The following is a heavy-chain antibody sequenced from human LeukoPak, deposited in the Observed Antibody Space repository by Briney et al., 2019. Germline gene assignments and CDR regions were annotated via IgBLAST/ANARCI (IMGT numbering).Heavy chain of an antibody. V-gene: IGHV3-53*01. J-gene: IGHJ3*02. CDR1: GFTVSSNY. D-gene: IGHD3-9*01. Sequence: GGSLRLSCAASGFTVSSNYMSWVRQAPGKGLEWVSVIYSGGSTYYADSVKGRFTISRDNSKNTLYLQMNSLRAEDTAVYYCARGSYDILTGYGAFDIWGQGTMVTVSS. CDR2: IYSGGST. CDR3: ARGSYDILTGYGAFDI.